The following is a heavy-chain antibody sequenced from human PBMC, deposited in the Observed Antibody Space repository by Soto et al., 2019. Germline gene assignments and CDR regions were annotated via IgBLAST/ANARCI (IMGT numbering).Heavy chain of an antibody. Sequence: QVQLVESGGGVVQPGRSLRLSCAASGFTFSDYAMHWVRQAPGKGLEWVAVLSSDGTKKFYADSVTGRFTVFTDNSKNTLYLQMHSLSAEDTAVYYCARDRDRSPTYYFYYWGQGSLVTVSS. D-gene: IGHD1-1*01. J-gene: IGHJ4*02. CDR2: LSSDGTKK. CDR1: GFTFSDYA. V-gene: IGHV3-30*14. CDR3: ARDRDRSPTYYFYY.